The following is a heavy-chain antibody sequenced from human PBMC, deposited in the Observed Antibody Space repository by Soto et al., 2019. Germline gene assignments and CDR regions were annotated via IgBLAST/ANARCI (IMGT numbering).Heavy chain of an antibody. CDR3: GRGDYGDY. J-gene: IGHJ4*02. CDR1: GYTFPSYG. CDR2: IDVDRGTT. V-gene: IGHV1-18*01. Sequence: QVQLIQSGAEVKKPGASVKVACKPSGYTFPSYGITWLRQAPGQGLEWVGWIDVDRGTTNYAQKFHGRVTMTADTPTTTVYMELRSLRSDDTAVYYCGRGDYGDYWGQGTLVIVSS.